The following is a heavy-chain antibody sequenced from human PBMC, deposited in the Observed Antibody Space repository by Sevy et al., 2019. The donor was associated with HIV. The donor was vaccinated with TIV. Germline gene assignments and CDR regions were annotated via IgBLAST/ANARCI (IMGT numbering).Heavy chain of an antibody. D-gene: IGHD4-17*01. V-gene: IGHV4-39*01. Sequence: SETLSLTCSVSGGSISNGDYYWAWIRLPPGKGLEWIGSIYYNGDTYYNPSLKSRVTVSVDMSKNQLSLRLSSVTAADTAIYYYASHRAHHDYADPWGQGTLVTVSS. CDR2: IYYNGDT. CDR1: GGSISNGDYY. CDR3: ASHRAHHDYADP. J-gene: IGHJ5*02.